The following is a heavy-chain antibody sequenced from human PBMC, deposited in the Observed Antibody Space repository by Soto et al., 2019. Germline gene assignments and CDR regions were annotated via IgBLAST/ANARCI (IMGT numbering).Heavy chain of an antibody. D-gene: IGHD2-2*02. CDR1: GYTFTSYG. CDR2: ISAYNGNT. CDR3: ARTRHCSSTSCYIDGILGYYYYGMDV. Sequence: ASVKVSCKASGYTFTSYGISWVRQAPGQGLEWMGWISAYNGNTNYAQKLQGRVTMTTDTSTSTAYMELRSLRSDDTAVYYCARTRHCSSTSCYIDGILGYYYYGMDVWGQGTTVTVS. V-gene: IGHV1-18*04. J-gene: IGHJ6*02.